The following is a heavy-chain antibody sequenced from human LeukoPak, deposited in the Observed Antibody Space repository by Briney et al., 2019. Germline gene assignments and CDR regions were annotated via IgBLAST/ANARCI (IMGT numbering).Heavy chain of an antibody. V-gene: IGHV1-69*01. CDR1: GGTFSSYA. CDR3: ARGGSGSYPFDY. J-gene: IGHJ4*02. D-gene: IGHD3-10*01. Sequence: SVKVSCKASGGTFSSYAISWVRHAPGQGLEWMGGIIPIFGTANYAQKFQGRVTITADESTSTAYMELSSLRSEDTAVYYCARGGSGSYPFDYWGQGTLVTVSS. CDR2: IIPIFGTA.